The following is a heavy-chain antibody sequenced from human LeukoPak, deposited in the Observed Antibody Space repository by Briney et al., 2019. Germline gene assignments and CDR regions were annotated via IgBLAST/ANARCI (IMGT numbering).Heavy chain of an antibody. CDR2: INHSGST. Sequence: SETLSLTCAVSGGSFSGYCWSWIRQPPGKGLEWIGEINHSGSTNYNPSLKSRVTISVDTYKNQFSLKLSSVTAADTAVYYCARGGVLLWFRELFGAFDIWGQGTMVTVSS. D-gene: IGHD3-10*01. CDR1: GGSFSGYC. CDR3: ARGGVLLWFRELFGAFDI. V-gene: IGHV4-34*01. J-gene: IGHJ3*02.